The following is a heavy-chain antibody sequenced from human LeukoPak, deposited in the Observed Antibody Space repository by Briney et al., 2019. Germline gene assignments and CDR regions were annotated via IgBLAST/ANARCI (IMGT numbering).Heavy chain of an antibody. J-gene: IGHJ3*02. D-gene: IGHD1-26*01. V-gene: IGHV1-2*02. CDR1: GYTFTGYY. CDR2: INPNSGGT. CDR3: ARVLYSGSYYRIDAFDI. Sequence: ASVKVSCKASGYTFTGYYLHWVRQAPGQGLEWMGWINPNSGGTNYAQKFQGRVSMTRDMSTSTVYMELSSLRSEDTAVYYCARVLYSGSYYRIDAFDIWGQGTMVTVSS.